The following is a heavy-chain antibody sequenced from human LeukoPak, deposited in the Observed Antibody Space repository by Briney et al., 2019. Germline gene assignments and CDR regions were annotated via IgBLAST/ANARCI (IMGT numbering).Heavy chain of an antibody. J-gene: IGHJ4*02. CDR2: ISEDGSST. CDR1: GFTFDVYV. Sequence: GGSLRDSCVASGFTFDVYVMHCVRPALAKGLEWVSLISEDGSSTYYADSVKGRFTISRDNSKNSLYLQMNSLRTEDSALYYCAKDMYGSGSYSTYWGQRTLVTVSS. CDR3: AKDMYGSGSYSTY. V-gene: IGHV3-43*02. D-gene: IGHD3-10*01.